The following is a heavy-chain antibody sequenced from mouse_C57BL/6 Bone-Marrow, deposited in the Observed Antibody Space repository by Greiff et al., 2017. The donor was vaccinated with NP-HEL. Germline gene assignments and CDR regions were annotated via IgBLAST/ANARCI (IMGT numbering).Heavy chain of an antibody. J-gene: IGHJ4*01. V-gene: IGHV1-12*01. CDR2: IYPGNGDT. D-gene: IGHD1-1*01. Sequence: LQQSGAELVRPGASVKMSCKASGYTFTSYNMHWVKQTPRQGLEWIGAIYPGNGDTSYNQKFKGKATLTVDKSSSTAYMQLSSLTSEDSAVYFCARSYYGSRSYAMDYWGQGTSVTVSS. CDR1: GYTFTSYN. CDR3: ARSYYGSRSYAMDY.